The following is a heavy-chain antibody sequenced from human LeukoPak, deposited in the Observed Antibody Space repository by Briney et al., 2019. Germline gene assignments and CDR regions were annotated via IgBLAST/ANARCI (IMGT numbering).Heavy chain of an antibody. J-gene: IGHJ4*02. Sequence: GGSLRLSCAASGFTFSNYAMSWVRQAPGEGLEWVSAIVGSGSSTYYADSVKGRFTISRDNSKNTLFLQMDSLRAEDTAVYYCAKEMEAAGSTRGSFDFWGQGTLVTVSS. V-gene: IGHV3-23*01. D-gene: IGHD6-13*01. CDR2: IVGSGSST. CDR3: AKEMEAAGSTRGSFDF. CDR1: GFTFSNYA.